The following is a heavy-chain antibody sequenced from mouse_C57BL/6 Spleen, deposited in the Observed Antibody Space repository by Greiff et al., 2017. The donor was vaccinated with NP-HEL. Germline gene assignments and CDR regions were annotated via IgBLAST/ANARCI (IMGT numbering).Heavy chain of an antibody. Sequence: QVQLQQPGPGLVQPSQSLSITCTVSGFSLTSYGVHWVRQSPGKGLEWLGVIWSGGSTDYNAAFISRLSISKDNSKSQVFFKMNSLQADDTAIYYCARGLRYAMDYWGQGTSVTVSS. J-gene: IGHJ4*01. CDR1: GFSLTSYG. CDR3: ARGLRYAMDY. V-gene: IGHV2-2*01. D-gene: IGHD6-5*01. CDR2: IWSGGST.